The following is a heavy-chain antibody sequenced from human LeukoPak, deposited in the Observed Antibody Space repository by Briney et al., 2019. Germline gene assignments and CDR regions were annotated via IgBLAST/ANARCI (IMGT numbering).Heavy chain of an antibody. CDR2: ISYDGSNK. J-gene: IGHJ5*02. Sequence: GGSLRLSCAASGFTFSSYGMHWVRQAPGKGLEWVAVISYDGSNKYYADSVKGRFTISRDNSKNTLYLQMNSLRAEDTAVYYCAKAPSPLFNWNDGNWFDPWGQGTLVTVSS. D-gene: IGHD1-1*01. CDR3: AKAPSPLFNWNDGNWFDP. V-gene: IGHV3-30*18. CDR1: GFTFSSYG.